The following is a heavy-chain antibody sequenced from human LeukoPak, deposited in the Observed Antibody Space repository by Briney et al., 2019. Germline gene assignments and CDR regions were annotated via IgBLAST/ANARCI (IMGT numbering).Heavy chain of an antibody. Sequence: GSLRLSCAASGFTFSNAWMSWVRQAPGKGLEWVGEINHSGSTNYNPSLKSRVTISVDTTKNQFSLKLSSVTAADTAVYYCARHMSVSYDAFDLWGRGTPVTVSS. J-gene: IGHJ3*01. CDR3: ARHMSVSYDAFDL. CDR1: GFTFSNAW. CDR2: INHSGST. V-gene: IGHV4-34*01. D-gene: IGHD3-10*01.